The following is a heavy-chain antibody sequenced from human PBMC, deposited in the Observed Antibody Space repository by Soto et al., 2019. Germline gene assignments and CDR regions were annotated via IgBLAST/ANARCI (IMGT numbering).Heavy chain of an antibody. J-gene: IGHJ5*02. CDR2: IYYSGST. CDR3: ARTTQSGEGWFDP. D-gene: IGHD3-10*01. Sequence: QVQLQESGPGLVKPSQTLSLTCTVSGGSISSGGYYWSWIRQHPGQGLEWIGYIYYSGSTYYNPSLKSRVTISVDTSKNQLSLKLSSVTAADTAVYYCARTTQSGEGWFDPWGQGTLVTVSS. V-gene: IGHV4-31*03. CDR1: GGSISSGGYY.